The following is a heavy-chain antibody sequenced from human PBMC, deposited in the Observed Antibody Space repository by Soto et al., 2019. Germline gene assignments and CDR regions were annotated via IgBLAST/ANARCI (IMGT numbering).Heavy chain of an antibody. D-gene: IGHD6-6*01. CDR1: GGTFSSYA. CDR2: IIPIFGTA. Sequence: SVKVSCKASGGTFSSYAISWVRHAPGQGLEWMGGIIPIFGTANYAQKFQGRVTITADESTSTAYMELSSLRSEDTAVYYCARSRGSSHYYFDYWGQGTLVTVSS. V-gene: IGHV1-69*13. CDR3: ARSRGSSHYYFDY. J-gene: IGHJ4*02.